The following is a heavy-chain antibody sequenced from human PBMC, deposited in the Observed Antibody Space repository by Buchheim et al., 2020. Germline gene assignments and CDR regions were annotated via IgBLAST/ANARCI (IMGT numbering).Heavy chain of an antibody. J-gene: IGHJ4*02. Sequence: QVQLVESGGGVVQPGRSLRLSCAASGFTFSSYGMHWVRQAPGKGLEWVAVISYDGSNKYYADSVKGRFTISRDNSKNTLYLQMNSLRAKDTAVYYCAKDSRGYSYGYMHLVFSDYWGQGTL. D-gene: IGHD5-18*01. CDR2: ISYDGSNK. CDR3: AKDSRGYSYGYMHLVFSDY. V-gene: IGHV3-30*18. CDR1: GFTFSSYG.